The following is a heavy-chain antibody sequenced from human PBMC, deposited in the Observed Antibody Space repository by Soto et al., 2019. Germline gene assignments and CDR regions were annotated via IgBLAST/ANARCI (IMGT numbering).Heavy chain of an antibody. Sequence: SETLSLTCTVFGGSISSYYWSWIRQPPGKGLEWIGYIYYSGSTNYNPSLKSRVTISVDTSKNQFSLKLSSVTAADTAVYYCARGTTSIAHDAFDIWGQGTMVTVSS. CDR2: IYYSGST. D-gene: IGHD6-6*01. V-gene: IGHV4-59*01. J-gene: IGHJ3*02. CDR1: GGSISSYY. CDR3: ARGTTSIAHDAFDI.